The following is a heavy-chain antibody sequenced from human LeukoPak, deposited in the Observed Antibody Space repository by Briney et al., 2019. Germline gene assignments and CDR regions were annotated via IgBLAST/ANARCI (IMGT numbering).Heavy chain of an antibody. V-gene: IGHV4-30-2*01. J-gene: IGHJ3*02. CDR3: ARVEGSGWLVYAFDI. CDR1: GGSISSGGYY. Sequence: SETLSLTCTVSGGSISSGGYYWSWIRQPPGKGLEWVGYIYHSGSTYYNPPLKSRVTISVDRSKNQFSLKLSSVTAADTAVYYCARVEGSGWLVYAFDIWGQGTMVTVSS. CDR2: IYHSGST. D-gene: IGHD6-19*01.